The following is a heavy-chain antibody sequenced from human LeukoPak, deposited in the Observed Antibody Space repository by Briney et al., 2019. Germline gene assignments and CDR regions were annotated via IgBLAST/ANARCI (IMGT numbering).Heavy chain of an antibody. CDR1: GFTFDDYA. J-gene: IGHJ3*02. V-gene: IGHV3-9*01. Sequence: GGSLRLSCAASGFTFDDYAMHWVRQAPGKGLEWVSGISWNSGSIGYADSVKGRFTISRDNAKNSLYLQMNSLRAEDTALYYCAKDISVGCSSTSCYDAGGAFDIWGQGTMVTVSS. D-gene: IGHD2-2*01. CDR3: AKDISVGCSSTSCYDAGGAFDI. CDR2: ISWNSGSI.